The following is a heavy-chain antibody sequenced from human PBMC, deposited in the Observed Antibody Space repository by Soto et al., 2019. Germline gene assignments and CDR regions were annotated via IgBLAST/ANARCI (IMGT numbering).Heavy chain of an antibody. CDR2: ISAYNGNT. CDR1: GYTFTSYG. Sequence: ASVKVSCKASGYTFTSYGISWVRQAPGQGLEWMGWISAYNGNTNYAQKLQGRVTMTTDTSTSTAYMELRSLRSDDTAVYYCARDRGLGYSGYDSVDYWGQGTLVTVSS. V-gene: IGHV1-18*01. CDR3: ARDRGLGYSGYDSVDY. D-gene: IGHD5-12*01. J-gene: IGHJ4*02.